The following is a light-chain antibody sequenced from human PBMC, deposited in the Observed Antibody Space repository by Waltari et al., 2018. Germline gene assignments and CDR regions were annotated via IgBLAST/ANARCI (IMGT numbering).Light chain of an antibody. CDR2: EVT. CDR3: SSYTRTTTLYV. Sequence: QSALTQPASVSGSPGQSITISCTGTSSDVGSYTYVSWYQQHPGKAPKLLIFEVTVRPAGCSNRFSGSKSGNTASLTISGLQAEDEADYYCSSYTRTTTLYVFGTGTKVTVL. J-gene: IGLJ1*01. V-gene: IGLV2-14*03. CDR1: SSDVGSYTY.